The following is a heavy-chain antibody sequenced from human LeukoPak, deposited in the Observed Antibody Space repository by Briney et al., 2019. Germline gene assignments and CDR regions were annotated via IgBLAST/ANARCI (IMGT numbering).Heavy chain of an antibody. CDR3: AKAARSYYYYYYMDV. J-gene: IGHJ6*03. V-gene: IGHV3-9*01. CDR1: GFTFDDYT. CDR2: INWNSGSI. D-gene: IGHD6-25*01. Sequence: GGSLRLSCAASGFTFDDYTMHWVRQAPGKGLEWASGINWNSGSIGYADSVKGRFTISRDNAKNSLSLQMNSLRPEDTALYYCAKAARSYYYYYYMDVWGKGTTVTISS.